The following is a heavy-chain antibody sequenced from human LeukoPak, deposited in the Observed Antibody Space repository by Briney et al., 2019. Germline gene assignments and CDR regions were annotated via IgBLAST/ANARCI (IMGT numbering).Heavy chain of an antibody. CDR3: ARGRYSSTTYYFDS. J-gene: IGHJ4*02. Sequence: GGSLRLSCAASGFTFSSSWMSWVRQAPGKGLEWVANIKKDGSETYYVDSVKGRFTISRDNAKNSLYLQMNSLRAEDTAIYYCARGRYSSTTYYFDSWGQGTLVTXSS. D-gene: IGHD6-13*01. CDR1: GFTFSSSW. V-gene: IGHV3-7*03. CDR2: IKKDGSET.